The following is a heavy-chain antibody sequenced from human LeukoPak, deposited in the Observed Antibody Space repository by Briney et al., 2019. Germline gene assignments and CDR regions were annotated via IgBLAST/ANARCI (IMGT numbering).Heavy chain of an antibody. J-gene: IGHJ2*01. CDR2: IYPGDSDT. Sequence: GESLKISRKGSGYSFTSYWIGWVRQMPGKGLEWMGIIYPGDSDTRYSPSFQGQVTISADKSISTAYLQWSSLKASDTAMYYCARPYDSSGYYQPQYWYFDLWGRGTLVTVSS. D-gene: IGHD3-22*01. V-gene: IGHV5-51*01. CDR3: ARPYDSSGYYQPQYWYFDL. CDR1: GYSFTSYW.